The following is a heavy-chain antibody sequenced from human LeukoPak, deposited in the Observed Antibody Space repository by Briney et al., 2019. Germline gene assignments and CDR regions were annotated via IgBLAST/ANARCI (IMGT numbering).Heavy chain of an antibody. CDR3: ARDAVGYSSGWYGNWFDP. V-gene: IGHV3-21*01. D-gene: IGHD6-19*01. CDR2: ISSSRSYI. Sequence: PGGSLRLSCAASGFTFSSYSMNWVRQAPGEGLEWVSSISSSRSYIYYADSVKGRFTISRDNAKNSLYLQMNSLRAEDTAVYYCARDAVGYSSGWYGNWFDPWGQGTLVTVSS. J-gene: IGHJ5*02. CDR1: GFTFSSYS.